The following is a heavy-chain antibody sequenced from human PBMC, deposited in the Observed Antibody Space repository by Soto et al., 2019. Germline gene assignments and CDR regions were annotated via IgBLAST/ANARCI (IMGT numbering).Heavy chain of an antibody. CDR2: ISGSGGST. CDR1: GFTFSSYA. J-gene: IGHJ4*02. D-gene: IGHD2-2*01. V-gene: IGHV3-23*01. CDR3: AKHEGYCSTTTCSNFDY. Sequence: GGSLRLSCASYGFTFSSYAMSWVRQSPGKGLEWVSAISGSGGSTYYADSVKGRFTISRDKSINTAYLHWSSLKASDTAIYYCAKHEGYCSTTTCSNFDYWGQGTLVTVSS.